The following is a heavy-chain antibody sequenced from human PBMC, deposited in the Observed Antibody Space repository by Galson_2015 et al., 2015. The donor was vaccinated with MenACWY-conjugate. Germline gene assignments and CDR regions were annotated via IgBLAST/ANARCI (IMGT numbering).Heavy chain of an antibody. CDR3: ARILGYCSSTSCYYYYGMDV. D-gene: IGHD2-2*01. J-gene: IGHJ6*02. Sequence: SETLSLTCAVYGGSFSGYYWSWIRQPPGKGPEWIGEINHSGSTNYNPSLKSRVTISVDTSKNQFSLKLSSVTAADTAVYYCARILGYCSSTSCYYYYGMDVWGQGTTVTVSS. CDR1: GGSFSGYY. V-gene: IGHV4-34*01. CDR2: INHSGST.